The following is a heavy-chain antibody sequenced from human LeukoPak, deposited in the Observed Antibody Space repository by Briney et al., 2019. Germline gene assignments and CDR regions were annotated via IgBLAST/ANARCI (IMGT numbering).Heavy chain of an antibody. Sequence: ASVKVSCKASGYTFTSYDINWVRQATGQGLEWMGWMNPNGGNTGYAQKFQGRVTMTRNTSISTAYMELSSLRSEDTAVYYCARGPYYYDSSGNWFDPWGQGTLVTVSS. D-gene: IGHD3-22*01. CDR1: GYTFTSYD. CDR3: ARGPYYYDSSGNWFDP. CDR2: MNPNGGNT. J-gene: IGHJ5*02. V-gene: IGHV1-8*01.